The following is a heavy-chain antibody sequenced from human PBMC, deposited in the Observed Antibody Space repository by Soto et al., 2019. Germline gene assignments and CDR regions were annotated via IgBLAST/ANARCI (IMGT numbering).Heavy chain of an antibody. CDR3: AMVDVYVTPSPQDV. V-gene: IGHV1-18*01. CDR1: GYSFTRYG. J-gene: IGHJ6*02. Sequence: QVQLVQSGAEVKNPGASVKVSCKASGYSFTRYGIGWARQAPGQGLEWMGWINAYNGNTNYAQNLQGRLTLTTDTTTTTAYMELRSLRSNDPAIYYCAMVDVYVTPSPQDVWGQGNTVTVSS. CDR2: INAYNGNT. D-gene: IGHD3-16*01.